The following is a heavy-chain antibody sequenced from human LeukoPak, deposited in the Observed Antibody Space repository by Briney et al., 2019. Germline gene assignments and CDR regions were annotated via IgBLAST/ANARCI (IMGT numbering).Heavy chain of an antibody. J-gene: IGHJ4*02. CDR1: GYTFTDYY. D-gene: IGHD5-18*01. V-gene: IGHV1-18*04. CDR3: AREVDTAMMSPDFDY. Sequence: GASVKVSCKTSGYTFTDYYMHWVRQAPGQGLEWMGWINAYNGNTNYAQKLQGRVTMTTDTSASTACLELRSLRSDDTAVYYCAREVDTAMMSPDFDYWGQGTLVTVSS. CDR2: INAYNGNT.